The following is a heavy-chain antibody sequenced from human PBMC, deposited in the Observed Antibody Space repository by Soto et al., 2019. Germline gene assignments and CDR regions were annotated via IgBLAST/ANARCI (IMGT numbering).Heavy chain of an antibody. V-gene: IGHV4-39*01. Sequence: SETLSLTCTVSGGSICSSSYYCGWIRQPPGKGLEWIGSIYYSGSTYYNPSLKSRVTISVDTSKNQFSLKLSSVTAADTAVYYCARQGQTAFDIWGQGTMVTVSS. CDR3: ARQGQTAFDI. CDR1: GGSICSSSYY. J-gene: IGHJ3*02. CDR2: IYYSGST.